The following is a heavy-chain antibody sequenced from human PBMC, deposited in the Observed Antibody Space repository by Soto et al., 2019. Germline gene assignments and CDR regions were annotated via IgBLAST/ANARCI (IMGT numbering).Heavy chain of an antibody. CDR3: ARHGLGLDY. Sequence: QVQLQESGPGLVKPSETLSLNCTVSGGSISSYYWSWIRQPPGKGLEWIAYIHYSGSTDYNPSLKSRVTISLDKSKNQFSLKLTSVTAADTAVYHCARHGLGLDYWGHGTLVTVSS. J-gene: IGHJ4*01. CDR2: IHYSGST. V-gene: IGHV4-59*08. D-gene: IGHD1-26*01. CDR1: GGSISSYY.